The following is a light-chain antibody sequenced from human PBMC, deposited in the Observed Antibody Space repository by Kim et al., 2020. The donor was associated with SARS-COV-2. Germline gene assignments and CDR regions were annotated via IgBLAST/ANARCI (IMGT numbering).Light chain of an antibody. CDR1: QSVSTN. V-gene: IGKV3-15*01. J-gene: IGKJ2*01. CDR3: QQYNNWPYI. Sequence: EIVMTQSPATLSVSPGERATLSCRASQSVSTNLAWYQQKPGQAPRLLIYGASTRATGFPARFSGSGSGTEFSLTISSLQSEDFAVYYCQQYNNWPYIFGQGTKLEI. CDR2: GAS.